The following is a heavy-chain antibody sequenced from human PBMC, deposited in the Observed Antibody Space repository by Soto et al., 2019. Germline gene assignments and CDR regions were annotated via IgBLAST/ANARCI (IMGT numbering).Heavy chain of an antibody. CDR3: AKDWARGFRYYFDY. Sequence: VQLLESGGGLAQPGGSLRLSCVGSGFTFDDYSMSWVRQAPGKGLEWVSCIGASGTITYYPEAVKGRFRISRDNSKNTLYLEMNGLRADDTATYYCAKDWARGFRYYFDYWGQGSLIAVSS. CDR2: IGASGTIT. J-gene: IGHJ4*02. D-gene: IGHD3-10*01. CDR1: GFTFDDYS. V-gene: IGHV3-23*01.